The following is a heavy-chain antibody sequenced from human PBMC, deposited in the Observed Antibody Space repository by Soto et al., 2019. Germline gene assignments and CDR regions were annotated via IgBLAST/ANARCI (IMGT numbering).Heavy chain of an antibody. CDR3: ASGRSAASGYFDY. Sequence: SVKVSCKASGNTFTYVYLHWVRQAHGQALEWMGWMTPFNGNTKYAQKVQDRVTFTGDTSLNTAYMELSSLRSDDTAMFYCASGRSAASGYFDYWGQGTLVTVSS. V-gene: IGHV1-45*02. CDR1: GNTFTYVY. CDR2: MTPFNGNT. D-gene: IGHD3-22*01. J-gene: IGHJ4*02.